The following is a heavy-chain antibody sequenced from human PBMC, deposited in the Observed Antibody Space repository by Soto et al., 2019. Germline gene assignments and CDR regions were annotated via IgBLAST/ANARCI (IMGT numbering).Heavy chain of an antibody. D-gene: IGHD3-22*01. CDR1: VLTFSSHC. Sequence: GGPLRRACTASVLTFSSHCMSWVRQAPGKGLEWVANIKQDGIEKYYVDSVKGRFTISRDNAKNSLYLQMNSLRAEDTAVYYCARGPDYYDSSGYYGYDYWGQGTLVTVPS. CDR3: ARGPDYYDSSGYYGYDY. J-gene: IGHJ4*02. CDR2: IKQDGIEK. V-gene: IGHV3-7*01.